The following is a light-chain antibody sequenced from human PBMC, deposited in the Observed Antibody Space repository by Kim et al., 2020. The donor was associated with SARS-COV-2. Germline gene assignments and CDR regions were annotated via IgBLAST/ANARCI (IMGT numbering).Light chain of an antibody. CDR3: QQYNSWPPIT. J-gene: IGKJ5*01. CDR1: QSVSSN. Sequence: QGERANLSCRASQSVSSNLAWYQHKPGQAPRLLIFGASTRATGIPARFSGSGSGTEFTLTISSLQSEDFAVYYCQQYNSWPPITFGQGTRLEIK. V-gene: IGKV3-15*01. CDR2: GAS.